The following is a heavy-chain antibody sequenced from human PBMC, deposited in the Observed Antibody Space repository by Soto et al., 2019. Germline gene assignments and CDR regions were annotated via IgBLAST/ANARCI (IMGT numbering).Heavy chain of an antibody. CDR1: GGSISSYY. Sequence: PSETLSLTCTVSGGSISSYYWSWIRQPPGKGLEWIGYIYYSGSTNYNPSLKSRVTISVDTSKNQFSLKLSSVTAADTAVYYCARASTYQWLAYDYWGQGTLVTVSS. CDR2: IYYSGST. CDR3: ARASTYQWLAYDY. D-gene: IGHD6-19*01. J-gene: IGHJ4*02. V-gene: IGHV4-59*01.